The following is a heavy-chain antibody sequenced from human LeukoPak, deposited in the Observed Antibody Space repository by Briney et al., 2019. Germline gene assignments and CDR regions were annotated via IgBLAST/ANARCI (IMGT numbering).Heavy chain of an antibody. CDR2: INHNGST. CDR1: GGSFSGYY. V-gene: IGHV4-34*01. J-gene: IGHJ6*03. CDR3: ARGKGYSSGWSPHRYYYYYMDV. D-gene: IGHD6-19*01. Sequence: SETLSLTCAVYGGSFSGYYWSWIRQPPGKGLEWIGEINHNGSTNYNPSLKSRVTISVDTSKNQFSLKLSSVTAADTAVYYCARGKGYSSGWSPHRYYYYYMDVWGKGTTVTVSS.